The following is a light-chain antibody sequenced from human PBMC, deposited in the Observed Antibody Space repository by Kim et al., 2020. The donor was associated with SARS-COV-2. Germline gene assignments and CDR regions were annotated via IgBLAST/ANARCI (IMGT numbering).Light chain of an antibody. Sequence: QAISFSCSGGMSDVAIYNYISWYQHPPGKAPKQMDYDVSKRPSGVPDRFSGSKSGHTASLTISGLQAEDEADYFCCSYAGTLYVFGTGTKVTVL. CDR2: DVS. V-gene: IGLV2-11*01. CDR3: CSYAGTLYV. J-gene: IGLJ1*01. CDR1: MSDVAIYNY.